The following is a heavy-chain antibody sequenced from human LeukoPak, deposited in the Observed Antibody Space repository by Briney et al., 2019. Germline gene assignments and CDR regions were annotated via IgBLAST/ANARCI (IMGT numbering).Heavy chain of an antibody. CDR2: IYYLGST. CDR3: ARLDVAVAVDWFDP. D-gene: IGHD6-19*01. CDR1: GGSISSYY. V-gene: IGHV4-59*04. J-gene: IGHJ5*02. Sequence: SETLSLTCTVSGGSISSYYWSWIRQSPGKGLEWIGNIYYLGSTYYNPSLKSRVTISVDTSKNQFSLNLSSVTAADTAVYYCARLDVAVAVDWFDPWGQGSLVSVSS.